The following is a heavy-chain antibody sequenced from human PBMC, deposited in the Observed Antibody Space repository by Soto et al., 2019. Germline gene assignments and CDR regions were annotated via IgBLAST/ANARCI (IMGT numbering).Heavy chain of an antibody. CDR2: INPSGGST. D-gene: IGHD2-8*01. CDR1: GYTFTSYY. J-gene: IGHJ4*02. Sequence: ASVKVSCKASGYTFTSYYMHWVRQAPGQGLEWMGIINPSGGSTSYAQKFQGRVTMTRDTSTSTVYMELSSLRSEDTAVYYCARIGSPPGRVLMVYAHDGIDEYFDYWGQGTLVTVSS. CDR3: ARIGSPPGRVLMVYAHDGIDEYFDY. V-gene: IGHV1-46*03.